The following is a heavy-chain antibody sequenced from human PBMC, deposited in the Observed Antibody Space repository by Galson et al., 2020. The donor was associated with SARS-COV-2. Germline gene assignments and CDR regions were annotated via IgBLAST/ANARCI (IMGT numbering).Heavy chain of an antibody. D-gene: IGHD3-22*01. CDR1: GGSISSYY. V-gene: IGHV4-59*08. J-gene: IGHJ3*02. CDR2: IYYSGST. Sequence: ASETLSLTCTVSGGSISSYYWSWIRQPPGKGLEWIGYIYYSGSTNYKPSLKSRVTISVDTSKNQFSLKLSSVTAADTAVYYCASYLYYDSSGGSGAFDIWGQGTMVTVSS. CDR3: ASYLYYDSSGGSGAFDI.